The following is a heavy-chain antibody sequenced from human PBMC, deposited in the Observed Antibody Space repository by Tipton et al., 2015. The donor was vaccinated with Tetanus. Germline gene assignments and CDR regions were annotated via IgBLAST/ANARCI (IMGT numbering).Heavy chain of an antibody. Sequence: TLSLTCTVSGGSFSSSNDYWAWIRQPPGKGLEWVGSIYHGGSTYFNPSLRSRGTISIDTSRNQFSLQLSSVTAADTALYFCARRSHIGAPVWGQGTLVTVAS. CDR3: ARRSHIGAPV. D-gene: IGHD2-21*01. J-gene: IGHJ3*01. CDR2: IYHGGST. V-gene: IGHV4-39*01. CDR1: GGSFSSSNDY.